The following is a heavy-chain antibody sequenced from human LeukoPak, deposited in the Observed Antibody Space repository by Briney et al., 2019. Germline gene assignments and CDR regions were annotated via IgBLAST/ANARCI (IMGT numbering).Heavy chain of an antibody. J-gene: IGHJ4*02. D-gene: IGHD3-10*01. CDR2: ISGSGGST. CDR3: AKDRHPYGSGSLLAPFDY. Sequence: PGGSLRLSCEASGFTFSSYAMSWVRQAPGKGLEWVSSISGSGGSTYYADSVKGRFTISRDNSKNTLYLQMNSLRAEDTAVYYCAKDRHPYGSGSLLAPFDYWGQGTLVTVSS. V-gene: IGHV3-23*01. CDR1: GFTFSSYA.